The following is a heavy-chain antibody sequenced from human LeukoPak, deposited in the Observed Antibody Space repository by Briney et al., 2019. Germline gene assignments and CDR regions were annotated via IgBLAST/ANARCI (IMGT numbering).Heavy chain of an antibody. D-gene: IGHD6-13*01. CDR2: IVVGSSNT. J-gene: IGHJ4*02. CDR1: GFTFTSSA. Sequence: SVKVSCKASGFTFTSSAMQWVRQARGQRLEWIGWIVVGSSNTNYAQKFQERVTITRDMSTSTAYMELSSLRSEDTAVYNCAADPSIAAAGPGYWGQGTLVTVSS. CDR3: AADPSIAAAGPGY. V-gene: IGHV1-58*02.